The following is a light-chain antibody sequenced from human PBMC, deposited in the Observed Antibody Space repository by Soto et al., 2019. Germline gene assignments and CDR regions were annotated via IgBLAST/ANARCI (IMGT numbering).Light chain of an antibody. CDR3: TSYAGSNNMGV. V-gene: IGLV2-8*01. Sequence: QSALTQPPSASGSPGQSVTISCTGTSSDVGGYDYVSWYQQRPGKATKLMIYEVSKRPSGVPDRFSGSKSGNTASLTVSGLQAEDEADYYCTSYAGSNNMGVFGTGTKVTVL. J-gene: IGLJ1*01. CDR1: SSDVGGYDY. CDR2: EVS.